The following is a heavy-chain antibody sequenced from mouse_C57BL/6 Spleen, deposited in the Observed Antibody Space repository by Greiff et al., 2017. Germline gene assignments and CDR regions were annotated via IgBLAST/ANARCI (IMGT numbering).Heavy chain of an antibody. CDR2: IYPSDSET. Sequence: QVHVKQPGAELVRPGSSVKLSCKASGYTFTSYWMDWVKQRPGQGLEWIGNIYPSDSETHYNQKFKDKATLTVDKSSSTAYMQLSSLTSEDSAVYYCARSGLRRVDYWGQGTSVTVSS. CDR1: GYTFTSYW. V-gene: IGHV1-61*01. J-gene: IGHJ4*01. CDR3: ARSGLRRVDY. D-gene: IGHD2-4*01.